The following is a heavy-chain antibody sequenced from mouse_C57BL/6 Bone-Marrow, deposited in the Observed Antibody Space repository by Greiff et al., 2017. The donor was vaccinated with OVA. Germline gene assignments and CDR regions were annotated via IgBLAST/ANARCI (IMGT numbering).Heavy chain of an antibody. CDR3: ERWEGYYGSNDYFDY. Sequence: VQLQQPGAELVKPGASVKLSCKASGYAFTSYLMQWVKQRPGRGLEWIGMINPDSGGTNYNEKFKSKATLTGDKPSSTAYMQLSSLTSEDSAVYDGERWEGYYGSNDYFDYWGQGTTVTVSA. J-gene: IGHJ2*01. CDR2: INPDSGGT. V-gene: IGHV1-62-3*01. D-gene: IGHD1-1*01. CDR1: GYAFTSYL.